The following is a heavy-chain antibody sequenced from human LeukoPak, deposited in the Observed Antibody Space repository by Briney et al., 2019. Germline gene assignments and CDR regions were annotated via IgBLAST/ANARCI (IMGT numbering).Heavy chain of an antibody. J-gene: IGHJ4*02. V-gene: IGHV3-49*04. CDR3: TRAPPYCGGDCYSFDY. Sequence: GRSLRLSCTASGFTFGDYAMSWVRQAPGKGLEWVGFIRSKAYGGTTEYAASVKGRFTISRDDSKSIAYLQMNSLKTEDTAVYYCTRAPPYCGGDCYSFDYWGQGTLVTVPS. D-gene: IGHD2-21*01. CDR2: IRSKAYGGTT. CDR1: GFTFGDYA.